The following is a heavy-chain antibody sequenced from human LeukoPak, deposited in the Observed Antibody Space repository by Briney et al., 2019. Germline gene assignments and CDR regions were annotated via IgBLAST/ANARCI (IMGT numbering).Heavy chain of an antibody. CDR2: IYYSGST. V-gene: IGHV4-59*01. D-gene: IGHD3-10*01. CDR3: ARDGTYYYGSGDRGLQH. CDR1: GGSISSYY. Sequence: SETLSLTCTASGGSISSYYWSWIRQPPGKGLKWIGYIYYSGSTNYNPSLKSRVTISVDTSKNQFSLKLSSVTAADTAVYYCARDGTYYYGSGDRGLQHWGQGTLVTVSS. J-gene: IGHJ1*01.